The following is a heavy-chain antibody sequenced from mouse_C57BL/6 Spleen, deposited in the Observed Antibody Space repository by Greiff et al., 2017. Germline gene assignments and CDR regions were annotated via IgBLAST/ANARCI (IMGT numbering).Heavy chain of an antibody. CDR1: GYTFTSYG. CDR3: AREVYDYNYWYFDV. Sequence: QVQLKESGAELARPGASVKLSCKASGYTFTSYGISWVKQRTGQGLEWIGEIYPRSGNTYYNEKFKGKATLTADKSSSTAYMELRSLTSEDSAVYFCAREVYDYNYWYFDVWGTGTTVTVSS. D-gene: IGHD2-4*01. CDR2: IYPRSGNT. V-gene: IGHV1-81*01. J-gene: IGHJ1*03.